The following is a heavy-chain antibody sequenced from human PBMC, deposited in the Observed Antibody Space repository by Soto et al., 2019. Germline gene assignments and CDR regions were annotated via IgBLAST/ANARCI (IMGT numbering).Heavy chain of an antibody. V-gene: IGHV3-48*01. D-gene: IGHD6-13*01. CDR3: ERDREGGIRDD. J-gene: IGHJ4*02. CDR1: GFTLSRYS. CDR2: ISRSSRTI. Sequence: EVQLVESGGGLVQPGGSLRLSCVASGFTLSRYSMNWVRQAPGKGLEWVSYISRSSRTIYYADSVKGRFTISRENAENSLYLQMNSLIAEYTAVYYCERDREGGIRDDWGQGTRVTVSS.